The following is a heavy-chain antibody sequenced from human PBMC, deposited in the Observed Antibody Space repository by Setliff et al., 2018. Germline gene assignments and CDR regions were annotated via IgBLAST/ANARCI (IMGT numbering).Heavy chain of an antibody. D-gene: IGHD5-12*01. CDR3: ARVGLSRDGYNFWAFDI. J-gene: IGHJ3*02. Sequence: PGGSLRLSCAASGFTFSSYWMHWVRQAPGKGLVWVSRINSDGSSTSYGDSVKGRFTISRDNAKNTLYLQMNSLRDGDTAVYYCARVGLSRDGYNFWAFDIWGQGTMVTVSS. CDR2: INSDGSST. V-gene: IGHV3-74*01. CDR1: GFTFSSYW.